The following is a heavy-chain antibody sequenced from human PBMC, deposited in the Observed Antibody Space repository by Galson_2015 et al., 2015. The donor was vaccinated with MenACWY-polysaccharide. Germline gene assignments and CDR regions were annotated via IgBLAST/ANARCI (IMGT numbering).Heavy chain of an antibody. Sequence: TLSLTCSVSGGSIDTRDHYWTWIRQPAESGLEWLGRIYSSGGTNYNPSLQSRVHISIDTSKTRFSLQLNSVTAADTAVYYCARGARYSFGSGSYFDSWGQGALVAVSS. CDR1: GGSIDTRDHY. D-gene: IGHD3-10*01. CDR2: IYSSGGT. V-gene: IGHV4-61*02. J-gene: IGHJ4*02. CDR3: ARGARYSFGSGSYFDS.